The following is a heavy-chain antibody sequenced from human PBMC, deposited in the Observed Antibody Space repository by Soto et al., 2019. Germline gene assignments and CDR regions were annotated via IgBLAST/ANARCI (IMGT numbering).Heavy chain of an antibody. Sequence: QVQLQESGPGLVKPSQTLSLTCTVSGGSISSGDYYWNWIRQPPGKGLEWIGYIYYSGSTQYNPSLKSRITISVDTSKNQFSLKLSSVTAADTAVYYCARWSGYFDWDYYYGMDVWGQGTTVTVSS. V-gene: IGHV4-30-4*01. CDR1: GGSISSGDYY. CDR3: ARWSGYFDWDYYYGMDV. CDR2: IYYSGST. D-gene: IGHD3-22*01. J-gene: IGHJ6*02.